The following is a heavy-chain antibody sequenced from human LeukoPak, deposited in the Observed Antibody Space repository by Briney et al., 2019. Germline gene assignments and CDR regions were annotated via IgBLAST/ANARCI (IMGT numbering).Heavy chain of an antibody. CDR1: GYTSTSYG. Sequence: ASVKVSCKASGYTSTSYGISWVRQAPGQGLEWMGWISAYNGNTNYAQKLQGRVTMTTDTSTSTAYMELRSLRSDDTAVYYCARDRGGLRYFDWLSWFDPWGQGTLVTVSS. V-gene: IGHV1-18*01. J-gene: IGHJ5*02. CDR3: ARDRGGLRYFDWLSWFDP. D-gene: IGHD3-9*01. CDR2: ISAYNGNT.